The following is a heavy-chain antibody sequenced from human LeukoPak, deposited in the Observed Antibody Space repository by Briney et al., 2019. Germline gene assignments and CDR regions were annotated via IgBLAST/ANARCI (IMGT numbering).Heavy chain of an antibody. CDR3: ARDIVTNYYYYGMDV. Sequence: PSETLSLTCTLSGGSITSSYCSWIRHPPGKGLGWIGYISNSGSTNYNPSLKSRVTISVDTSKNQFSLKLSSVTPADTAVYCCARDIVTNYYYYGMDVWGQGITVTVSS. CDR2: ISNSGST. J-gene: IGHJ6*01. V-gene: IGHV4-59*01. D-gene: IGHD4-11*01. CDR1: GGSITSSY.